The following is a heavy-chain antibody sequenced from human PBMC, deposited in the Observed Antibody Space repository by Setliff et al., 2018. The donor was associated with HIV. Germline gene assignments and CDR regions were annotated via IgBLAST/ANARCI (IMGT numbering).Heavy chain of an antibody. CDR2: VYPPDSET. CDR1: GYSFVSYW. V-gene: IGHV5-51*01. CDR3: VRHITNPRWAYFDY. J-gene: IGHJ4*02. D-gene: IGHD1-20*01. Sequence: GESLKISCQGFGYSFVSYWIGWVRHRPGKGLEWMAIVYPPDSETVYSPSFQGQVTISVDNSISTTFLQWSSLRASDTAIYFCVRHITNPRWAYFDYWGQGTPGTVSS.